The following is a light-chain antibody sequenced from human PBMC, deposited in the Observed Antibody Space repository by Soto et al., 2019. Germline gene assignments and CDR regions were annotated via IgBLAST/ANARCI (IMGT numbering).Light chain of an antibody. Sequence: DIQMTQSPSTLSASVGDRVTITCRASQSISSWLAWYQQKPGKAPKLLIYKASSLESRIPSRFSGSGSGTEFTLTISSLQPDDFATYDCQQYNSQSYTCGQGTKLEIK. V-gene: IGKV1-5*03. CDR2: KAS. J-gene: IGKJ2*01. CDR3: QQYNSQSYT. CDR1: QSISSW.